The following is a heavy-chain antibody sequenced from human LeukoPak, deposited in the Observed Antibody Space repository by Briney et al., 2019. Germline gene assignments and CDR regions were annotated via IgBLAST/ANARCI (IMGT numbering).Heavy chain of an antibody. Sequence: HPGGSLTLSCVASGLTFSASEMHWVRQASGKGLEWLGRVRSKVKNYATAYAASVDGRFTISRDDSKSTAYLQMNSLRAEDTAVYYCARDYKSPDFWAGYPPYHHDHWGQGTLVTVSS. CDR1: GLTFSASE. V-gene: IGHV3-73*01. CDR3: ARDYKSPDFWAGYPPYHHDH. CDR2: VRSKVKNYAT. J-gene: IGHJ4*02. D-gene: IGHD3/OR15-3a*01.